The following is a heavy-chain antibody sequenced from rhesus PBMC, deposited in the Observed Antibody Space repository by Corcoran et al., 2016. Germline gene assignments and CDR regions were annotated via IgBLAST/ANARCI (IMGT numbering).Heavy chain of an antibody. Sequence: GGSLTLSCAASGFTFRDYYMHWVRQAQGKGPEWVGMIRNSANSYTTEYAAAVKGRFTISRDDSKNTLYLQMSSLKTEDTAVYYCTKDGWNYNPLYYWGQGVLVTVSS. CDR1: GFTFRDYY. CDR3: TKDGWNYNPLYY. CDR2: IRNSANSYTT. J-gene: IGHJ4*01. D-gene: IGHD1-44*01. V-gene: IGHV3-13*01.